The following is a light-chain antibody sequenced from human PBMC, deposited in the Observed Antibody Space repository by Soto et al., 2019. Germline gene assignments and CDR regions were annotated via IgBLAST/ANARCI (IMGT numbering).Light chain of an antibody. Sequence: DIVLTQSPGTLSLSPGERATLSCRASQSVGSIYLAWYQQKPGQAPRLLIHGASNRASGIPDRFSGSGSGTDFTLTISRLEPEDFAVYYCQQDGSSPRTFGQGTQVDIK. J-gene: IGKJ1*01. CDR2: GAS. CDR1: QSVGSIY. V-gene: IGKV3-20*01. CDR3: QQDGSSPRT.